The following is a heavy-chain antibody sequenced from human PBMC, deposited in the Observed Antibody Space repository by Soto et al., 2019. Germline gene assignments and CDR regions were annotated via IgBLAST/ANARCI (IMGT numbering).Heavy chain of an antibody. V-gene: IGHV4-34*01. CDR1: GGSFSGYY. CDR2: IDHSDNT. J-gene: IGHJ4*02. CDR3: ARLIAVASTGLYYFES. D-gene: IGHD6-19*01. Sequence: KTSETLSLTCAVYGGSFSGYYWSWIRQPPGKGLEWIGAIDHSDNTNYNPSLKSRVTISVDTSKNQFSQKLRSVTAADTAVYYCARLIAVASTGLYYFESWGQGTLVTVSS.